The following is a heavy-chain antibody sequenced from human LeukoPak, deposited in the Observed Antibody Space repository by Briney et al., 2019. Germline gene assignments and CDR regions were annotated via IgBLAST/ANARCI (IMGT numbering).Heavy chain of an antibody. Sequence: PGGSLRLSCAASGFTFSSYSMHWVRQAPGKGLEWVAVILSDGSKEFYTDSVKGRFTISRDNSKNTLYLQMNSLRAEDTAVYYCAKAPGRGVTITRFDYWGQGTLVTVSS. D-gene: IGHD3-9*01. J-gene: IGHJ4*02. CDR1: GFTFSSYS. CDR3: AKAPGRGVTITRFDY. V-gene: IGHV3-33*06. CDR2: ILSDGSKE.